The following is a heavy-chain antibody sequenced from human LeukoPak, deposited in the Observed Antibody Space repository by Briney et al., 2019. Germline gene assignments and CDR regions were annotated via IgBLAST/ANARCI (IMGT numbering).Heavy chain of an antibody. CDR1: GFTFSSYS. Sequence: GGSLRLSCAASGFTFSSYSMNWVRQAPGKGLEWASSISSSSSYIYYADSVKGRFTISRDNAKNSLYLQMNSLRAEDTAVYYCARDSSYDYVWGSYRASFDYWGQGTLVTVSS. V-gene: IGHV3-21*01. CDR2: ISSSSSYI. D-gene: IGHD3-16*02. J-gene: IGHJ4*02. CDR3: ARDSSYDYVWGSYRASFDY.